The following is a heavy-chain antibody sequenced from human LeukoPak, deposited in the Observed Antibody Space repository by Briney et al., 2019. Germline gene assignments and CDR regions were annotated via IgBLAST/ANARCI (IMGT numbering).Heavy chain of an antibody. CDR3: TRKDSSSWYDY. Sequence: PGGSLRLSCAVSGLTFSTYWMSWVRQAPGKGLEWVSVIYSDDSTYYADSVKGRFTISRDNFRNTLYLQMNSLRAEDTAVYYCTRKDSSSWYDYWGQGTLVTVSS. CDR2: IYSDDST. CDR1: GLTFSTYW. J-gene: IGHJ4*02. V-gene: IGHV3-53*01. D-gene: IGHD6-13*01.